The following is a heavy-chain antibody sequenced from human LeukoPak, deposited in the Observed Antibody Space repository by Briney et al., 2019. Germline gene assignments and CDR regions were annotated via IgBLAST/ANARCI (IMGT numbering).Heavy chain of an antibody. J-gene: IGHJ6*04. CDR3: ARVGGWLEYPTYYYYGMDV. CDR1: GYTFTSYG. Sequence: ASVKVSCKASGYTFTSYGISWVRQAPGQGLEWMGWISAYNGNTNYAQKLQGRVTITADESTSTAYMELSSLRSEDTAVYYCARVGGWLEYPTYYYYGMDVWGKGTTVTVSS. CDR2: ISAYNGNT. D-gene: IGHD6-19*01. V-gene: IGHV1-18*01.